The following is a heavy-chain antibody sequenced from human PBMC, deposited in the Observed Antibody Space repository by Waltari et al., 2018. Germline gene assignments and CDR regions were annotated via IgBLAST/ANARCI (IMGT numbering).Heavy chain of an antibody. CDR3: AKDRGNGVSMFEF. V-gene: IGHV3-23*01. CDR1: GFTFVRFV. J-gene: IGHJ4*02. Sequence: EVLLLESGGGLVQPGGSLPLSCAASGFTFVRFVMGWVRQAPGKGLGWVASLTGSGGTTYYLDSVKGRFTISRDNSKNSLFLEMKSLRVEDTAVYFCAKDRGNGVSMFEFWGQGTLVTASS. D-gene: IGHD2-8*01. CDR2: LTGSGGTT.